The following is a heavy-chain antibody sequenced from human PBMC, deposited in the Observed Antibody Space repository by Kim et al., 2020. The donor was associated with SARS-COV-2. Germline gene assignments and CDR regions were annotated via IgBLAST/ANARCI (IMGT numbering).Heavy chain of an antibody. Sequence: KGRFTISRDHSKNALYLQRNSLRAEDTAVYYCAREGGYCSSTSCYYYFDYWGQGTLVTVSS. J-gene: IGHJ4*02. D-gene: IGHD2-2*01. V-gene: IGHV3-30*01. CDR3: AREGGYCSSTSCYYYFDY.